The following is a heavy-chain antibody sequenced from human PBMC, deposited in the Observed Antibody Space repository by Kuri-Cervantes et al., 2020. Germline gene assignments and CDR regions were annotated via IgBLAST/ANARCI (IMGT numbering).Heavy chain of an antibody. CDR3: ARGELVCSSGSCYSGPVDY. D-gene: IGHD2-15*01. J-gene: IGHJ4*01. CDR1: GGSLSSGDYY. CDR2: TYYSWCT. V-gene: IGHV4-30-4*01. Sequence: SETLSLICTVWGGSLSSGDYYWRWIRQPPGEGLEWIWYTYYSWCTYYNPSLKSRVTISVYTSKKQFSLKLSSVTAADTAVYYCARGELVCSSGSCYSGPVDYWGQGTLVTVSS.